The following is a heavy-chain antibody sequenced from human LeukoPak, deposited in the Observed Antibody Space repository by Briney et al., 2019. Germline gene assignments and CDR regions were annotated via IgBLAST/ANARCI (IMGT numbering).Heavy chain of an antibody. CDR1: GFTLSSYG. Sequence: GALRLSCAASGFTLSSYGMHWVRQAPGKGLEGVAVISYDGSNKYYADSVKGRFTISRDNSKNPLYLQMNSLRAEDTAVYYCAKGSSADYWGQGTLVTVSS. V-gene: IGHV3-30*18. CDR2: ISYDGSNK. J-gene: IGHJ4*02. CDR3: AKGSSADY. D-gene: IGHD3-22*01.